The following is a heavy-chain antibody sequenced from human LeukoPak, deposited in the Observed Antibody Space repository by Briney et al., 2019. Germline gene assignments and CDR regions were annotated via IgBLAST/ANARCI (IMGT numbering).Heavy chain of an antibody. CDR1: GGSFSGYY. CDR3: ARSSYGARRGV. CDR2: INHSGST. V-gene: IGHV4-34*01. J-gene: IGHJ6*04. Sequence: PSETLSLTCAVYGGSFSGYYWSWIRQPPGKGLEWIGEINHSGSTNYNPSLKSRVTISVDTSKNQFSLKLSSVTAADTAVCYCARSSYGARRGVWGKGTTVTVSS. D-gene: IGHD4-17*01.